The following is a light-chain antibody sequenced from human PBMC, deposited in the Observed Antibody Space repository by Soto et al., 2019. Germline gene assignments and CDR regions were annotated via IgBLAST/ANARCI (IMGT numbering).Light chain of an antibody. CDR2: AAS. V-gene: IGKV1-39*01. J-gene: IGKJ4*01. CDR1: QSISNY. CDR3: QQTYDTPLT. Sequence: DIQMTQSPSSLSASVGDRVTITCLASQSISNYLNWYQHKPGKAPKVLIYAASSLQSGVPSRFSGSGSGTAFTLTISSLQPEDFAAYYCQQTYDTPLTFGGGTKVEIK.